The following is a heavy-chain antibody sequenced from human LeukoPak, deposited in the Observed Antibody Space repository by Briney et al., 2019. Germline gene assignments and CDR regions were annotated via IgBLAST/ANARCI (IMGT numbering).Heavy chain of an antibody. V-gene: IGHV4-59*01. J-gene: IGHJ4*02. CDR3: AVMATMNRNFDY. Sequence: SETLSLTCTVSGGSISSYYWSWIRQPPGKGLEWIGYIYYSGSTNYNPSLKSRVTISVDTSKNQFSLKLSSVTAADTAVYYCAVMATMNRNFDYWGQGTLVTVSS. CDR1: GGSISSYY. D-gene: IGHD5-24*01. CDR2: IYYSGST.